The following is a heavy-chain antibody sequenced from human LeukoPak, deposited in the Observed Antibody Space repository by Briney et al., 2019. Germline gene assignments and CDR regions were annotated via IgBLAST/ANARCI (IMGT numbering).Heavy chain of an antibody. CDR2: ITPIFGTT. Sequence: ASVKVSCKASGGTFSSYAITWMRQAPGQGLEWIGGITPIFGTTNYAQNFQGRVTITADESTRTAYTELSSLRSGDTAVYYCARSMTSYVFDYWGQGTLVTVSS. CDR1: GGTFSSYA. CDR3: ARSMTSYVFDY. V-gene: IGHV1-69*13. J-gene: IGHJ4*02. D-gene: IGHD3-9*01.